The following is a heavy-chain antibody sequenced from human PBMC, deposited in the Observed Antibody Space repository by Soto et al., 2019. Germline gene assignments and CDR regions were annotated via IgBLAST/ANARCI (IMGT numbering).Heavy chain of an antibody. V-gene: IGHV1-3*01. J-gene: IGHJ5*02. CDR3: ARRAYNYTDDLQDSFDP. CDR2: INARTGNT. Sequence: GASVKVSCKSSGYTFRSYAIHWVRQAPGQRLEWMGWINARTGNTTYSQKFQDRVTITRDPSTSTAYMELSSLRSEDTAMYYCARRAYNYTDDLQDSFDPWGQGTLVTVSS. D-gene: IGHD5-18*01. CDR1: GYTFRSYA.